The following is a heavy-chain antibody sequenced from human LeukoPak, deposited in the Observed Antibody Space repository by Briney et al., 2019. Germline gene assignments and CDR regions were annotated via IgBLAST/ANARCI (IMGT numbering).Heavy chain of an antibody. J-gene: IGHJ4*02. D-gene: IGHD6-19*01. Sequence: GGSLRLSCAASGFTFSSYAMSWVRQAPGKGPEWVSAITGSSDSTYYADSVKGRFTISRDNSKSTLYLQMNSLRAEDTAVYYCAKGFSGSGYSSLDYWGQGTLVTVSS. V-gene: IGHV3-23*01. CDR3: AKGFSGSGYSSLDY. CDR2: ITGSSDST. CDR1: GFTFSSYA.